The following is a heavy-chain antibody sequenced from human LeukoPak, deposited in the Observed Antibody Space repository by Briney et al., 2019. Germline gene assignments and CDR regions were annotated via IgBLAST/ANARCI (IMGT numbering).Heavy chain of an antibody. D-gene: IGHD4-23*01. J-gene: IGHJ4*02. V-gene: IGHV3-23*01. CDR3: ASSPPTVATVSYFDY. CDR2: ISDSGGSR. Sequence: PGGSLRLSCAASGFTFSSYAMTWVRQAPGKGLEWVPSISDSGGSRYYADSVKGRFTISRDNSKNTLYLQMNSLRAEDTAVYYCASSPPTVATVSYFDYWGQGTLVTVSS. CDR1: GFTFSSYA.